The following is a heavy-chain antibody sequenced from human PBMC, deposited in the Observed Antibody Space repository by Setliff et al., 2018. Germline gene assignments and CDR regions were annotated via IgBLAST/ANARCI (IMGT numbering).Heavy chain of an antibody. CDR3: ARDGGEY. J-gene: IGHJ4*02. V-gene: IGHV3-7*01. D-gene: IGHD3-16*01. CDR1: GFTFDDYA. Sequence: GGSLRPSCAASGFTFDDYAMHWVRQAPGKGLEWVANIKQDGSEKYYVDSVKGRFTISRDNAKNSLHLQMNSLRAEDTAVYYCARDGGEYWGQGTLVTVSS. CDR2: IKQDGSEK.